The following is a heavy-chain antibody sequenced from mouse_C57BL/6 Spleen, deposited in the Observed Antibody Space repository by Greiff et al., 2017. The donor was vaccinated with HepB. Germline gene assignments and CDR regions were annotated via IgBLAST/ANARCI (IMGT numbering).Heavy chain of an antibody. J-gene: IGHJ1*03. CDR3: ARLSGSSPDWYYDV. Sequence: VKLMESGPELVKPGASVKISCKASGYAFSSSWMNWVKQRPGKGLEWIGRIYPGDGDTNYNGKFKGKATLTADKSSSTAYMQLSSLTSEDSAVYFCARLSGSSPDWYYDVWGTGTTVTVSS. CDR2: IYPGDGDT. D-gene: IGHD1-1*01. CDR1: GYAFSSSW. V-gene: IGHV1-82*01.